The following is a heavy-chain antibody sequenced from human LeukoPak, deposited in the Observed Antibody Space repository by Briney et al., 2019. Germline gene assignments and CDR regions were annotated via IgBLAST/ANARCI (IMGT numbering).Heavy chain of an antibody. J-gene: IGHJ5*02. CDR3: ARVARGSGWYRWFDP. V-gene: IGHV3-30*02. D-gene: IGHD6-19*01. CDR1: GFTFSSYG. Sequence: PGGSLRLSCAASGFTFSSYGMHWVRQAPGKGLEWVAFIRYDGSNKYYADSVKGRFTISRDNFKNTLYLKMNSQRAEDTAVYYCARVARGSGWYRWFDPWGQGTLVTVSS. CDR2: IRYDGSNK.